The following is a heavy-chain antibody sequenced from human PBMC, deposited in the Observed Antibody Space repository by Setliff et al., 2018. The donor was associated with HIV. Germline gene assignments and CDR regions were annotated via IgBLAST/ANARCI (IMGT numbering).Heavy chain of an antibody. J-gene: IGHJ4*02. CDR1: GFTFSDYY. D-gene: IGHD6-13*01. CDR3: ATLSSNWHLDY. CDR2: ISSSSSYT. V-gene: IGHV3-11*06. Sequence: PGGSLRLSCAASGFTFSDYYMSWIRQAPGKGLKWVSYISSSSSYTNYADSVKGRFTISRDNSKNTVYLQMNSLRAEDTAVYYCATLSSNWHLDYWGQGTLVTVSS.